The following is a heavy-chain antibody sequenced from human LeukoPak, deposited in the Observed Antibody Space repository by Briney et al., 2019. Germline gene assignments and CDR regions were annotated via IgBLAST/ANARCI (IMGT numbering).Heavy chain of an antibody. CDR2: ISSSSYI. J-gene: IGHJ4*02. Sequence: WGSLRLSCAASRFPFSSYTMNWVRQAPGKGLEWVSSISSSSYIYYADSVKGRFTISRDNAKNSLYLQMNSLRAEDTAVYYCARDSGSGIPYYFDPWGQGTLVTVSS. CDR3: ARDSGSGIPYYFDP. D-gene: IGHD3-10*01. CDR1: RFPFSSYT. V-gene: IGHV3-21*01.